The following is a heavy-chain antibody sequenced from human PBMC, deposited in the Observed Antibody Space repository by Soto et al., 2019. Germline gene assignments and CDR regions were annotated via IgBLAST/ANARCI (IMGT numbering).Heavy chain of an antibody. CDR2: IRSKANSYAT. J-gene: IGHJ2*01. CDR3: TRHAVHFVVGDCHLLPDFDL. Sequence: EVQLVESGGGLVQPGGSLKLSGAASGFTFSGSAMHWVRQASGKGLEWVGRIRSKANSYATAYAASVKGRFTISRDDSKNTADLQMTSLKTEDTAVYYCTRHAVHFVVGDCHLLPDFDLWCCGTVVTVSS. CDR1: GFTFSGSA. D-gene: IGHD2-21*02. V-gene: IGHV3-73*02.